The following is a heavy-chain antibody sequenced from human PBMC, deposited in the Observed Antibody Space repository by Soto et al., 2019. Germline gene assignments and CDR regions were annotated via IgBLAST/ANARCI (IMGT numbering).Heavy chain of an antibody. J-gene: IGHJ4*02. Sequence: QLQLQESGPGLVKPSETLSLTCTVFGGSISSSGYYWGWIRQPPGKGLEWIGNIYYSGSTYYNPSLKSRVXXSXDRXKNQFSLKLSSVTAADTAVYYCARQGTTVTSKVDYWGQGTLVTISS. CDR1: GGSISSSGYY. CDR3: ARQGTTVTSKVDY. CDR2: IYYSGST. V-gene: IGHV4-39*01. D-gene: IGHD4-17*01.